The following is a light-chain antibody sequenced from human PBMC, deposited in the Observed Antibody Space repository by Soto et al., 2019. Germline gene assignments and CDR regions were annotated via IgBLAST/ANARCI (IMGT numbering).Light chain of an antibody. CDR2: DVS. Sequence: QSVLTQPASLSGSPGQSITISCTGTSSDVGGYNYVSWYQQHPGKAPKLMIYDVSNRPSGVSNRFSGSKSGNTASLTISGLQAEDEADYYCSSHTSSSTLYVFGTGTKVTF. CDR1: SSDVGGYNY. J-gene: IGLJ1*01. V-gene: IGLV2-14*01. CDR3: SSHTSSSTLYV.